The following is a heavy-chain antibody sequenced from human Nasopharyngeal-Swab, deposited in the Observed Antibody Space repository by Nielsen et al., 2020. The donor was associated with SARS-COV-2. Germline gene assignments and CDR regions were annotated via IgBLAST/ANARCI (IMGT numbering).Heavy chain of an antibody. CDR2: INHSGST. CDR1: GGSLSGYY. CDR3: ARRRSITIFGVVIEPRYYMDV. V-gene: IGHV4-34*01. Sequence: SETLSLTCAVYGGSLSGYYWSWIRQPPGKGLEWIGEINHSGSTNYNPSLKSRVTISVDTSKNQFSLKLSSVTAADTAVYYCARRRSITIFGVVIEPRYYMDVWGKGTTVTVSS. D-gene: IGHD3-3*01. J-gene: IGHJ6*03.